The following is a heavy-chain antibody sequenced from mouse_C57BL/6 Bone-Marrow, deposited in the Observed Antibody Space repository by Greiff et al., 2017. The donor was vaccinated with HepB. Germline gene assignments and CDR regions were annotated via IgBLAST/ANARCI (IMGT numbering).Heavy chain of an antibody. CDR2: ISNGGGST. D-gene: IGHD1-1*01. Sequence: EVQLVESGGGLVQPGGSLKLSCAASGFTFSDYYMSWVRQTPEKRLEWVAYISNGGGSTYYPDTVKGRFTISRDNAKNTLYLQMSRLKSEDTAMYYCARKINTVREGWYFDVWGTGTTVTVSS. CDR3: ARKINTVREGWYFDV. CDR1: GFTFSDYY. V-gene: IGHV5-12*01. J-gene: IGHJ1*03.